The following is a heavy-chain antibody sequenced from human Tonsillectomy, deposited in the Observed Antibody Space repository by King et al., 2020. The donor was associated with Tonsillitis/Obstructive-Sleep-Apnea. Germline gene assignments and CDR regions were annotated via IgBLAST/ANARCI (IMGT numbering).Heavy chain of an antibody. D-gene: IGHD3-16*02. V-gene: IGHV1-18*01. Sequence: QLVQSGAEVKKPGASVKVSCKASGYTFTSYGFSWVRQALGQGLEWMGWISAKNGNKTYPQKLQGRVTMTTDTSTSTAYMELRSLRSDDTAVYYCARDQEGDYDYVWGSYPIDYWGQGTLVTVSS. J-gene: IGHJ4*02. CDR1: GYTFTSYG. CDR3: ARDQEGDYDYVWGSYPIDY. CDR2: ISAKNGNK.